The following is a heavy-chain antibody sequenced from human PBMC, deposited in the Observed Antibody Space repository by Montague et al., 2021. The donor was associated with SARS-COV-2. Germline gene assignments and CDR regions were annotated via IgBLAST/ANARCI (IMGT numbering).Heavy chain of an antibody. CDR2: IYYSGST. J-gene: IGHJ4*02. V-gene: IGHV4-31*03. Sequence: TLSLTCTVSGGSISSGGYYWSWIRQHPGKGLEWIGYIYYSGSTYYNPSLQSRVTISVDTSKNQFSLKLSSVTAADTAVYYCARDVGWYSSSWFDYWGQGNLVTASS. CDR1: GGSISSGGYY. CDR3: ARDVGWYSSSWFDY. D-gene: IGHD6-13*01.